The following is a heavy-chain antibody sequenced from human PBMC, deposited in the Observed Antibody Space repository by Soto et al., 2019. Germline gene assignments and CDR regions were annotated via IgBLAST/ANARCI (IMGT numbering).Heavy chain of an antibody. Sequence: SETLSLTCTVSGGSISSSSYYWGWIRQPPGKGLEWIGSIYYSGSTYYNPSLKSRVTISVDTSKNQFSLKLSSVTAADTAVYYCARHRSAVAGMELDWFDPWGQGTLVTVSS. CDR1: GGSISSSSYY. CDR3: ARHRSAVAGMELDWFDP. CDR2: IYYSGST. D-gene: IGHD6-19*01. V-gene: IGHV4-39*01. J-gene: IGHJ5*02.